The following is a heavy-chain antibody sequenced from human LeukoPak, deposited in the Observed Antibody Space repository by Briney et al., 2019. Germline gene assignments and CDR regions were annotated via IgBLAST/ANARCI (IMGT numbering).Heavy chain of an antibody. D-gene: IGHD2-2*01. CDR2: IYYSGST. Sequence: SETLSLTCTVSGGSISSHYWSWIRQPPGKGLEWIGYIYYSGSTNYNPSLKSRVTISVDTSKNQFSLKLSSVTAADTAVYCCARAARYCCSTSCYHAYMDVWGKGTTVTVSS. J-gene: IGHJ6*03. V-gene: IGHV4-59*11. CDR1: GGSISSHY. CDR3: ARAARYCCSTSCYHAYMDV.